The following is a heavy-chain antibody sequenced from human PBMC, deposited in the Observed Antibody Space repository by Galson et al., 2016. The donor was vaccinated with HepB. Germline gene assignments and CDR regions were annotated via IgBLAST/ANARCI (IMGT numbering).Heavy chain of an antibody. Sequence: SLRLSCAASGFTFGSYTVNWVRQAPGKGLEWVAVTSYGGSNEYYAESVKGRFTISRDNSKSTLYLQMSSLRTEDTAVYSCERGSYYYGSGRYPHPWGDNFDYWGQGTLVTVSS. CDR3: ERGSYYYGSGRYPHPWGDNFDY. V-gene: IGHV3-30*15. CDR2: TSYGGSNE. CDR1: GFTFGSYT. D-gene: IGHD3-10*01. J-gene: IGHJ4*02.